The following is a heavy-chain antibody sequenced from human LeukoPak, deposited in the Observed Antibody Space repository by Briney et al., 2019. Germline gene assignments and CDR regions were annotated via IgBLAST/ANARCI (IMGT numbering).Heavy chain of an antibody. D-gene: IGHD5-18*01. CDR1: GGSISSYY. Sequence: PSETLSLTCTVSGGSISSYYWSWIRQPPGKGLEWIGYIYYSGSTNYNPSLKSRDTISVDTSKNQFSLKLSSVTAADTAVYYCARRYSYGYVDYWGQGTLVTVSS. CDR2: IYYSGST. V-gene: IGHV4-59*01. J-gene: IGHJ4*02. CDR3: ARRYSYGYVDY.